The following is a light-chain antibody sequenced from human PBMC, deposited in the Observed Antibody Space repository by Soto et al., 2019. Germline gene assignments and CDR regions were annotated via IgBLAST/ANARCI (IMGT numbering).Light chain of an antibody. Sequence: EIVLTQSPGILSLSPGERATLSCRASQSVRSDDLAWYQQRPGQAPRFLIYGASYRAPGIPDRFLGSGSGTDSTLTISSLEPEDFAVYFCQQYGSSPSSFGQGTKVEI. V-gene: IGKV3-20*01. CDR1: QSVRSDD. J-gene: IGKJ1*01. CDR3: QQYGSSPSS. CDR2: GAS.